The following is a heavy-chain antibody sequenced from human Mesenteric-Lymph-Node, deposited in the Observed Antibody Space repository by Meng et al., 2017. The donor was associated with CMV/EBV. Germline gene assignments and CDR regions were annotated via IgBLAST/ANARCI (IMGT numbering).Heavy chain of an antibody. Sequence: GESLKISCAASGFTFSRYTMHWVRQAPGKGLEWVSSISTSTYYIYYADSVRGRFTISRDNAKNSLYLQMNSLRAEDTAVYYCAREKGYYDFWSGHDGIYYYYGMDVWGQGTTVTVSS. CDR2: ISTSTYYI. V-gene: IGHV3-21*01. J-gene: IGHJ6*02. CDR1: GFTFSRYT. CDR3: AREKGYYDFWSGHDGIYYYYGMDV. D-gene: IGHD3-3*01.